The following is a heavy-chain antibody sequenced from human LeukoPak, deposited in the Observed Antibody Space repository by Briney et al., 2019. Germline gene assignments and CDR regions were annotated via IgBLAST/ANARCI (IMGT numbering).Heavy chain of an antibody. CDR2: VSGSGGTT. J-gene: IGHJ5*02. Sequence: GGSLRLSCAASGFTFSSYAMSWVRQAPGKGLEWVSAVSGSGGTTYYADPVKGRFTISRDNSKDTLYLQVNSLRAEDTAVYYCAKRGLVGSSGFKNNWFDPWGQGTLVTVSS. CDR1: GFTFSSYA. D-gene: IGHD3-22*01. CDR3: AKRGLVGSSGFKNNWFDP. V-gene: IGHV3-23*01.